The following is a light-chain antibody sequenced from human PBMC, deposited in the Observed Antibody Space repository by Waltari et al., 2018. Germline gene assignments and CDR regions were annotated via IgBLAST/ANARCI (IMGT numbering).Light chain of an antibody. J-gene: IGLJ2*01. CDR1: NYNIGSGP. CDR2: SND. Sequence: QSVLTQAPSVSGTPGQRVTISCSGTNYNIGSGPGIWYQQVPGMSPKLLIYSNDQRPSGVPDRFSGSKSGTSASLAISGLQSEDEADYYCATWDGRVNGVLFGGGTKVTVL. CDR3: ATWDGRVNGVL. V-gene: IGLV1-44*01.